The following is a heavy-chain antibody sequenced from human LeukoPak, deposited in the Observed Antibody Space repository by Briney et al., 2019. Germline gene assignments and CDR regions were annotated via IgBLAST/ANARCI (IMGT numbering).Heavy chain of an antibody. CDR1: GYTFTSYG. D-gene: IGHD6-13*01. CDR3: ARELSSSSGFDAFDI. V-gene: IGHV1-18*01. CDR2: ISAYNGNT. Sequence: ASVKVSCKASGYTFTSYGISWVRQAPGQGLEWMGWISAYNGNTNYAQKLQGRVTMTTDTSTSTAYMELSSLRSEDTAVYYCARELSSSSGFDAFDIWGQGTMVTVSS. J-gene: IGHJ3*02.